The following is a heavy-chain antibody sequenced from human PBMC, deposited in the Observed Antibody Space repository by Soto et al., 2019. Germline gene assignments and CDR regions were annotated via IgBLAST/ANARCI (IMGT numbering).Heavy chain of an antibody. CDR3: ATAFGSYQYYYYYGMDV. Sequence: ASVKVSCKASGYTFTGYYMHWLRQAPGQGLEWMGGFDPEDGETIYAQKFQGRVTMTEDTSTDTAYMELSSLRSEDTAVYYCATAFGSYQYYYYYGMDVWGQGTTVTVSS. CDR2: FDPEDGET. CDR1: GYTFTGYY. V-gene: IGHV1-24*01. D-gene: IGHD1-26*01. J-gene: IGHJ6*02.